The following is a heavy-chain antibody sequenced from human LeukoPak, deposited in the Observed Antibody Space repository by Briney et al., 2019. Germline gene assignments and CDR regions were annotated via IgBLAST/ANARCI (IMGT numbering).Heavy chain of an antibody. J-gene: IGHJ4*02. V-gene: IGHV3-23*01. CDR1: GFTFSSYA. Sequence: PGGSLRLSCAASGFTFSSYAMSWVRQAPGKGLEWVSAISGSGGSTYYADSVKGRFTISRDNAKNSLYLQMNSLRAEDTALYYCAKDRGTYYYDSSGYYDYWGQGTLVTVSS. CDR2: ISGSGGST. D-gene: IGHD3-22*01. CDR3: AKDRGTYYYDSSGYYDY.